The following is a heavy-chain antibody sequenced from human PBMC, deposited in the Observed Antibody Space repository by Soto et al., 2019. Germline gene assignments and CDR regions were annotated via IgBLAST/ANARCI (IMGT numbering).Heavy chain of an antibody. CDR1: GGTFRSYA. CDR3: ASPHIRPTDAFDI. J-gene: IGHJ3*02. Sequence: SVKVSCKASGGTFRSYAISWVRQAPGQGLEWMGGIIPIFGTANYAQKFQGRVTITADESTSTAYMELSSLRSEDTAVYYCASPHIRPTDAFDIWGQGTMVTVSS. D-gene: IGHD3-3*02. CDR2: IIPIFGTA. V-gene: IGHV1-69*13.